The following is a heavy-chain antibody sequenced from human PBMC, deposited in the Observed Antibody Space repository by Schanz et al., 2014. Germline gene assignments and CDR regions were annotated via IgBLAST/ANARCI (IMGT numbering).Heavy chain of an antibody. J-gene: IGHJ4*02. Sequence: EGQLAASGGGLVQPGGSLRLSCAVSGFTVSSNHMSWVRQAPGKGLEWVSVIYSGIGAYYADSVKDRFTVSRDNSKNTVYLQMNRLIAEDTAVYYCARVHHYDPSGWGYFDYWGQGALVTVSS. D-gene: IGHD3-22*01. CDR1: GFTVSSNH. V-gene: IGHV3-66*01. CDR2: IYSGIGA. CDR3: ARVHHYDPSGWGYFDY.